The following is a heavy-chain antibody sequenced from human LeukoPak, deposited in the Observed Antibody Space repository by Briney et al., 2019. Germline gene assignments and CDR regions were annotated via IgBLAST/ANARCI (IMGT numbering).Heavy chain of an antibody. CDR2: INHSGST. J-gene: IGHJ4*02. CDR3: ARGLYSSSWSPIYYFDY. Sequence: SETLSLTCAVYGGSFSGYYWSWIRQPPGKGLEWIGEINHSGSTNYNPSLKSRITMSVDTSKNQFSLRLSSVTAADTAVYYCARGLYSSSWSPIYYFDYWGQGALVTVSS. D-gene: IGHD6-13*01. V-gene: IGHV4-34*01. CDR1: GGSFSGYY.